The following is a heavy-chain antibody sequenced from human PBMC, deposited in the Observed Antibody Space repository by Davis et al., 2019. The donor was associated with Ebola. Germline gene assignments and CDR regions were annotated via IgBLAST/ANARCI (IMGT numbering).Heavy chain of an antibody. CDR1: GYTFTSYY. CDR2: INPSGGST. V-gene: IGHV1-46*01. D-gene: IGHD3-10*01. J-gene: IGHJ4*02. Sequence: ASVKVSCKASGYTFTSYYVHWVRQAPGQGLEWMGIINPSGGSTSYAQKFQGRVTMTRDTSTSTVYMELSSLRSEDTSVYYCARDRGGDYSFDYWGQGTLVTVSS. CDR3: ARDRGGDYSFDY.